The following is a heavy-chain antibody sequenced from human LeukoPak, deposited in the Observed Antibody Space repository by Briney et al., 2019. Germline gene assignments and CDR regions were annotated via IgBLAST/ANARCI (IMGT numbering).Heavy chain of an antibody. CDR3: ARVGEGSSIDY. D-gene: IGHD3-16*01. V-gene: IGHV1-2*06. J-gene: IGHJ4*02. CDR2: INPNSGGT. Sequence: ASVKVSCTASGYTFNSYGMNWVRQAPGQGLEWMGRINPNSGGTNYAQKFQGRVTMTRDTSISTAYMELSRLRSDDTAVYYCARVGEGSSIDYWGQGTLVTVSS. CDR1: GYTFNSYG.